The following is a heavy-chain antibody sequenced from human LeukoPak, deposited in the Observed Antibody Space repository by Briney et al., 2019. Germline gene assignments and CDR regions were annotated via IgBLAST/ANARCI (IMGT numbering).Heavy chain of an antibody. CDR1: GGSISSSDYY. J-gene: IGHJ4*02. Sequence: SETLSLTCTVSGGSISSSDYYGAWIRQPPGKGLEWIGSIYYSGNTYYHPSLRSRVTISVDTSKNQFSRRLSSVTAADTAVYYCASHRRYTTGSEEFDYWGQGALVTVSS. V-gene: IGHV4-39*01. CDR2: IYYSGNT. CDR3: ASHRRYTTGSEEFDY. D-gene: IGHD2/OR15-2a*01.